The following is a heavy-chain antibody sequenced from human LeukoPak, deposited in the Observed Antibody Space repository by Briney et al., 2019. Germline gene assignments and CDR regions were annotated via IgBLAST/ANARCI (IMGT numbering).Heavy chain of an antibody. D-gene: IGHD2-21*01. CDR2: LNPHTGGA. V-gene: IGHV1-2*06. CDR1: GYTFTDYY. CDR3: ARVTWKTVIAAPDY. Sequence: ASVKVSCKTSGYTFTDYYIQWVRQAPGQGLEWMGQLNPHTGGANYAQKFQGRVSMTRDTSINTAYIEVSRLTSDDTAVYYCARVTWKTVIAAPDYWGQGTLVTVSS. J-gene: IGHJ4*02.